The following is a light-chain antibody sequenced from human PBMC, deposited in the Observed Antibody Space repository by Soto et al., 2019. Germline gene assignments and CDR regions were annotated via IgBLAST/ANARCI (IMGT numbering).Light chain of an antibody. J-gene: IGKJ5*01. CDR1: QSVSSSY. V-gene: IGKV3-20*01. CDR2: GAS. CDR3: QKYGSSPIN. Sequence: EIVLTQSPGTLSLSPGEGATVSCRASQSVSSSYLAWYQQKPGQAPRLLIYGASSRATGIPDRFSGSGSGTDFTLTISRLEPEDFAVYYCQKYGSSPINCGQGTQLEIK.